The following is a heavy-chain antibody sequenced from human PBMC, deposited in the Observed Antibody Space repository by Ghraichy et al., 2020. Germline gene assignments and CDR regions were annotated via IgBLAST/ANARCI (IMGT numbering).Heavy chain of an antibody. D-gene: IGHD6-6*01. CDR2: VNHRGST. CDR1: DGSFSGYH. J-gene: IGHJ4*02. Sequence: SETLSLTCAVTDGSFSGYHWSWVRQPPGKGLEWIGAVNHRGSTTYNPSLKSRVTVSVDTSKNQFSLKLNSVTAADTAVYYCARDGAARRQRVLVYWGQGTLGTVSS. V-gene: IGHV4-34*01. CDR3: ARDGAARRQRVLVY.